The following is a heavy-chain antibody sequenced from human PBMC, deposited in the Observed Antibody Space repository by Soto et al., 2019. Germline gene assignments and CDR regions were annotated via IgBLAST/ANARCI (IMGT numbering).Heavy chain of an antibody. CDR3: ASSGYYYDRSGLC. V-gene: IGHV1-46*01. D-gene: IGHD3-22*01. CDR1: GYTFTNQY. Sequence: GASVKVSCKGSGYTFTNQYIHWVRQAPGQGLEWMGIINPRGGSTNYGEKFKGRITMTRDTSTRIVLMELSSLRFEDVAVYYCASSGYYYDRSGLCWGQGTLVTVSS. J-gene: IGHJ4*02. CDR2: INPRGGST.